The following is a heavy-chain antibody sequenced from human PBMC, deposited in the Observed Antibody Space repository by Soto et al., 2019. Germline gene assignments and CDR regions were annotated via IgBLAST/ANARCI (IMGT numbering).Heavy chain of an antibody. CDR3: ATKNVVVRGDFGFL. CDR2: VDDGGST. Sequence: GGSLRLSPAASGFTFSSYSIFWVRQTPRKGLEWVSSVDDGGSTDYADSVKGRFTISRDNAKNTLYLQMNSLRAEDTALYYCATKNVVVRGDFGFLWGQGTLVTVSS. D-gene: IGHD2-21*01. V-gene: IGHV3-23*01. J-gene: IGHJ4*02. CDR1: GFTFSSYS.